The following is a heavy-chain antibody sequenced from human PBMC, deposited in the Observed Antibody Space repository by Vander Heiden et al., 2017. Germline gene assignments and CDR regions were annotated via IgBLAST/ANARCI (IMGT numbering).Heavy chain of an antibody. Sequence: MELVESGGGVAQTGRSLRLSCAASGFTFEEYAMHWVRQVPGKGLEWVSGISWNSAVVGYADSVKGRFTVSRDNAKSSLYLEMNSLRVEDTALYFCAKVNDVWSGGGMDVWGQGTTVIVSS. CDR1: GFTFEEYA. J-gene: IGHJ6*02. CDR3: AKVNDVWSGGGMDV. CDR2: ISWNSAVV. V-gene: IGHV3-9*01. D-gene: IGHD3-3*01.